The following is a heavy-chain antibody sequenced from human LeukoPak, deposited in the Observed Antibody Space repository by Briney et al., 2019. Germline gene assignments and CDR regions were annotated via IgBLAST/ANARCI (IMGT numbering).Heavy chain of an antibody. V-gene: IGHV4-38-2*02. CDR2: IYHSGST. Sequence: PSETLSLTCTVSGYSISSGYYWGWIRQPPGKGLEWIGSIYHSGSTYYNPSLKSRVTISVDTSKNQFSLKLSSVTAADTAVYYCSQDSSGYYDYYYGMDVWGQGTTVTVS. CDR3: SQDSSGYYDYYYGMDV. J-gene: IGHJ6*02. D-gene: IGHD3-22*01. CDR1: GYSISSGYY.